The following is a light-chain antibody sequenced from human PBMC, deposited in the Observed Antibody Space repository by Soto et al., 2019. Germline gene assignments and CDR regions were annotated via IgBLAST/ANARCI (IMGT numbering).Light chain of an antibody. CDR3: QSYGSSLSVV. V-gene: IGLV1-40*01. CDR2: RNT. J-gene: IGLJ2*01. Sequence: QAVVTQPPSVSGAPGQRVTISCTGSSSNIGAGHDVHWYQQLPGTAPKLLIYRNTYRPSGVPDRFSGSKSGTSASLAITGLQAEDEADYYCQSYGSSLSVVFGGGTKLTVL. CDR1: SSNIGAGHD.